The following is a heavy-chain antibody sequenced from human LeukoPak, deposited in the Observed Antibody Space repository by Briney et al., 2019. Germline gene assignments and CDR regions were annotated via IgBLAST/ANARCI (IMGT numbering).Heavy chain of an antibody. Sequence: SQTLSLTCAISGDSVSSNSAAWNWIRQSPSRGLEWLGRTYYRSKWYNDYAVSVKSRITINPDTSKNQFSLQLNSVTPEDTAVYYCARGDYDFWSGYSHYYYMDVWGKGTTVTVSS. CDR2: TYYRSKWYN. CDR1: GDSVSSNSAA. CDR3: ARGDYDFWSGYSHYYYMDV. D-gene: IGHD3-3*01. J-gene: IGHJ6*03. V-gene: IGHV6-1*01.